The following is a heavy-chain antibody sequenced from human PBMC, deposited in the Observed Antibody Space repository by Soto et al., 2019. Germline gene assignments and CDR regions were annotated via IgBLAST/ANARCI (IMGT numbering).Heavy chain of an antibody. CDR1: GGTFSSYA. D-gene: IGHD6-6*01. Sequence: ASVKVSCKASGGTFSSYAISWVRQAPGQGLEWMGGIIPIFGTANYAQKFQGRVTITADESTSTAYMELSSLRSEDTAVYYCARRLIAARHQATIYYYYGMDVWGQGTTVTVSS. J-gene: IGHJ6*02. CDR2: IIPIFGTA. V-gene: IGHV1-69*13. CDR3: ARRLIAARHQATIYYYYGMDV.